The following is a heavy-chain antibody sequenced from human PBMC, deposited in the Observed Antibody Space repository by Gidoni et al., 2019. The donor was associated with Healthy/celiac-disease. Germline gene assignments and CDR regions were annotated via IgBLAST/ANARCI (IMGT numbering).Heavy chain of an antibody. J-gene: IGHJ4*02. CDR2: INPNSGGT. Sequence: QVQLVQSGAEVKKPGASVKVSCKASGYTFTGYYMHWVRQAPGQGLEWMGWINPNSGGTNYAQKFQGRVTMTRGTSISTAYMELSRLRSDDTAVYYCAREAPLTVVVAATPDYWGQGTLVTVSS. V-gene: IGHV1-2*02. D-gene: IGHD2-15*01. CDR3: AREAPLTVVVAATPDY. CDR1: GYTFTGYY.